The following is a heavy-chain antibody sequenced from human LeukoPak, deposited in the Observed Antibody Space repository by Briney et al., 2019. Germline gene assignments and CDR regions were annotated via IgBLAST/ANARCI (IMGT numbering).Heavy chain of an antibody. V-gene: IGHV1-69*06. CDR2: IIPIFGTA. J-gene: IGHJ4*02. D-gene: IGHD3-10*01. CDR3: ARDYGSGSLLGY. Sequence: SVKVSCKASGGTFSSYAISWVRQAPGQGLEWMGGIIPIFGTANYAQKFQGRVTITADKSTSTAYMELSSLRSGDTAVYYCARDYGSGSLLGYWGQGTLVTVSS. CDR1: GGTFSSYA.